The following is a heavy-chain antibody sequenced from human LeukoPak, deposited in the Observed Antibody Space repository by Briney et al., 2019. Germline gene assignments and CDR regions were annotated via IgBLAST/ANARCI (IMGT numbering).Heavy chain of an antibody. CDR1: GGTFSSYA. J-gene: IGHJ5*02. V-gene: IGHV1-69*06. D-gene: IGHD5-18*01. CDR3: AREPHGYSYGLDWFDP. CDR2: IIPIFGTA. Sequence: GASVKVSCKASGGTFSSYAISWVRQAPGQGLEWMGGIIPIFGTANYAQKFQGRVTITADKSTSTAYMELSSLRSEDTAVYYCAREPHGYSYGLDWFDPWGQGTLVTVSS.